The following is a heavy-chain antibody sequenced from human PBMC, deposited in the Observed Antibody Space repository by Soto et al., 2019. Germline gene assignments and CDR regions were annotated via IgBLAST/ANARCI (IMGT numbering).Heavy chain of an antibody. D-gene: IGHD3-16*01. CDR3: ARDLATGYFDN. Sequence: GGSLRLSCAASGFTFSGYWMHWVRQTPGKGLMWVSRINNDGSATADADSVRGRFTISRDNAKNTLYLQLDSLRAEDTAVYFCARDLATGYFDNLGQEDPLTISS. J-gene: IGHJ4*02. CDR2: INNDGSAT. CDR1: GFTFSGYW. V-gene: IGHV3-74*01.